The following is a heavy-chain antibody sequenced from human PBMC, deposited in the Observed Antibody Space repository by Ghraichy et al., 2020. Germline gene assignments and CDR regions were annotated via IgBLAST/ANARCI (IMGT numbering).Heavy chain of an antibody. CDR3: TRDPNLAEITMVRGPALYGMDV. D-gene: IGHD3-10*01. J-gene: IGHJ6*02. V-gene: IGHV3-49*03. CDR2: IRSKAYGGTT. Sequence: GGSLRLSCTASGFTFGDYAMSWFRQAPGKGLEWVGFIRSKAYGGTTEYAASVKGRFTISRDDSKSIAYLQMNSLKTEDTAVYYCTRDPNLAEITMVRGPALYGMDVWGQGTTVTVSS. CDR1: GFTFGDYA.